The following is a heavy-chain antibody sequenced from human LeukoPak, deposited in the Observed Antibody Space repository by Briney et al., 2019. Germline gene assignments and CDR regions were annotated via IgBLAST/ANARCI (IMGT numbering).Heavy chain of an antibody. V-gene: IGHV4-39*01. CDR1: GVSITSSTYF. J-gene: IGHJ4*02. D-gene: IGHD3-22*01. CDR3: AGRHYYDSSGYNKGIFDY. Sequence: PSETLSLTCTVSGVSITSSTYFWGWIRQPPGKGLEWIGSIHNSGSTYYTPSLKSRVTISVDAAKNQVSLKLSSVTAADTAVYYCAGRHYYDSSGYNKGIFDYWGQRTLVTVSS. CDR2: IHNSGST.